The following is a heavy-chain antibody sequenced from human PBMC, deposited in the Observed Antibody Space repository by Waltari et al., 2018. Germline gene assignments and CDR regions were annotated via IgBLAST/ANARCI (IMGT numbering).Heavy chain of an antibody. CDR3: VRGKMYSRPYFDY. J-gene: IGHJ4*02. Sequence: QMQLQQWGAGLLKPSETLSLTCAVSGESFIGYYWNWIRQPPGGGRGWIGEIHHSGSINYTPPLESRVTISQDMSKNQFSLKLTSVTAADTAVYYCVRGKMYSRPYFDYWGQGTLVTVSS. V-gene: IGHV4-34*01. D-gene: IGHD6-13*01. CDR2: IHHSGSI. CDR1: GESFIGYY.